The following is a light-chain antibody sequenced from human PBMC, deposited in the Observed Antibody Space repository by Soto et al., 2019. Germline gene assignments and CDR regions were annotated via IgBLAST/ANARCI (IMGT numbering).Light chain of an antibody. CDR2: GAS. CDR1: QTVNNNY. V-gene: IGKV3-20*01. CDR3: QQYSDLPMT. Sequence: GKKASRVCMSSQTVNNNYLAWCQQKPGQAPRPLIYGASRRAAGIPDRFSGSASGTDFTLTISRLEPEDFAVYLCQQYSDLPMTFGQGTRLEIK. J-gene: IGKJ5*01.